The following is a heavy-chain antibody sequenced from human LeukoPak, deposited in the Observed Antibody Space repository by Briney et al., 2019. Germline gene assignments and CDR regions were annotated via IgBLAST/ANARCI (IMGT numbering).Heavy chain of an antibody. J-gene: IGHJ5*02. V-gene: IGHV1-8*03. CDR2: MNPNSGNT. D-gene: IGHD2-2*01. CDR1: GYTFTGYY. Sequence: ASVKVSCKASGYTFTGYYMHWVRQATGQGLEWMGWMNPNSGNTGYAQKFQGRVTITRNTSISTAYMELSSLRSEDTAVYYCARARITYCSSTSCYSDWFDPWGQGTLVTVSS. CDR3: ARARITYCSSTSCYSDWFDP.